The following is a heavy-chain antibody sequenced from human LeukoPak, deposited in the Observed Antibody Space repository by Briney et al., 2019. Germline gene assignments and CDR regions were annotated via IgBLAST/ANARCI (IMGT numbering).Heavy chain of an antibody. J-gene: IGHJ4*02. CDR3: ARDQDYYGSGSYFGY. Sequence: SETLSLICAVYGGSFSGYYWSWIRQPPGKGLEWIGEINHSGSTNYNPSLKSRVTISVDTSKNQFSLKLSSVTAADTAVYYCARDQDYYGSGSYFGYWGQGTLVTVSS. CDR2: INHSGST. D-gene: IGHD3-10*01. V-gene: IGHV4-34*01. CDR1: GGSFSGYY.